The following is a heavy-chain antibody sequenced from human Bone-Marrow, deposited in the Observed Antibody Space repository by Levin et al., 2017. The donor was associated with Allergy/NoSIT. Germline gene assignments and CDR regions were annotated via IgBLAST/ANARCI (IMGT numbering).Heavy chain of an antibody. J-gene: IGHJ4*02. CDR3: VNEKCPNDDDFGKYYDS. V-gene: IGHV3-74*01. D-gene: IGHD4-17*01. CDR1: EFSRSW. CDR2: INSDGSGP. Sequence: GESLKISCAASEFSRSWMHWVRQPPGKGLMWVSRINSDGSGPFYADSVKGRFTISRDNAKNTVHLQMNSLRVEDTAVYYCVNEKCPNDDDFGKYYDSWGQGTLVTVSS.